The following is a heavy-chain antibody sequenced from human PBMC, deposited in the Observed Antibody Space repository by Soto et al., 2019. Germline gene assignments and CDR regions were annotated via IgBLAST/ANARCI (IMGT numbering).Heavy chain of an antibody. CDR3: ARLEGGFSYGYNH. D-gene: IGHD5-18*01. CDR2: ISYSGNT. J-gene: IGHJ5*02. CDR1: GGSIRSSNYF. Sequence: SETLSLTCTVSGGSIRSSNYFWGWIRQPPGKGLEWIGSISYSGNTYYNPSLKSRVTISVDTSKNQVSLKLSSVAAADTAVYYCARLEGGFSYGYNHWGQGTLVTVSS. V-gene: IGHV4-39*01.